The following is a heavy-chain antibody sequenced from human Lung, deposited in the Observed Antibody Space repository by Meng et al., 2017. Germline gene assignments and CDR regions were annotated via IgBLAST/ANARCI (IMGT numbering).Heavy chain of an antibody. CDR1: GYNFPDYY. Sequence: QVTLVQSGARVKRPGAPVKVSCKPSGYNFPDYYIHWVRRAPGQGLEWMGRINPKSGDTHYAQKFQARVTMTGDTSISTAYMELSGLRSDDTAMYYCARDEDISAAGKLFGDYWGQGTLVTVSS. D-gene: IGHD6-25*01. V-gene: IGHV1-2*06. CDR2: INPKSGDT. CDR3: ARDEDISAAGKLFGDY. J-gene: IGHJ4*02.